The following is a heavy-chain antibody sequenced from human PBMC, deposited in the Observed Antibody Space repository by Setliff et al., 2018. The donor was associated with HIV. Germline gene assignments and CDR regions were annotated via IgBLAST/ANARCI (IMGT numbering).Heavy chain of an antibody. Sequence: GESLKISCAASGFTSSDYYMSWIRQAPGKGLEWVSYISSRGSTIYYADSVKGRFTISRDNAKNSLYLQMNTLRAEDTAVYFCARSPYGDYGLDYWGQGTLVTVSS. CDR1: GFTSSDYY. J-gene: IGHJ4*02. V-gene: IGHV3-11*04. CDR2: ISSRGSTI. D-gene: IGHD4-17*01. CDR3: ARSPYGDYGLDY.